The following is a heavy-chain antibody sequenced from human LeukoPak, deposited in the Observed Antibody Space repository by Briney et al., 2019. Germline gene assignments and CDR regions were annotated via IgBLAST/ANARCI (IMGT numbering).Heavy chain of an antibody. V-gene: IGHV4-4*07. CDR2: IYTSGST. CDR3: ARTIWGGNSGPFFDY. CDR1: GGSISSYY. D-gene: IGHD4-23*01. Sequence: SETLSLTCTVSGGSISSYYWSWIRQPAGKGLEWIGRIYTSGSTNYNPSLKSRVTISVDTSKNQFSLKLSSVTAADTAVYYCARTIWGGNSGPFFDYWGQGTLVTVSS. J-gene: IGHJ4*02.